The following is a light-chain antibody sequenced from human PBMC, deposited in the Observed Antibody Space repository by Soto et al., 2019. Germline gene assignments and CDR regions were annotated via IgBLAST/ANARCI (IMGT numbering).Light chain of an antibody. Sequence: EIVMTQSPATLSVSPGERATLSCRASQSVFSSLAWYQQKPGQAPRLLIYGAATRATGIPARFSGSGSGTEFTLTISSLQSEDFAVSYCQQYHNWPALGQGTKVDIK. J-gene: IGKJ1*01. V-gene: IGKV3-15*01. CDR2: GAA. CDR1: QSVFSS. CDR3: QQYHNWPA.